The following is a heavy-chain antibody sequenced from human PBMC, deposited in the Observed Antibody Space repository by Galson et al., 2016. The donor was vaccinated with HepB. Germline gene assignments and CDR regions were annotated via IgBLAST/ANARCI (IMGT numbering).Heavy chain of an antibody. V-gene: IGHV4-59*01. Sequence: ETLSLTCSVSGGSISTYYWSWIRQPPGKGLEWLGYIYYSGSTNYNPSLKNRVTISVDTSKNQFSLKLSSVTAADTAVYYCARLEQFCITTSCHEAFDIWGQGTMVTVSS. CDR1: GGSISTYY. CDR3: ARLEQFCITTSCHEAFDI. D-gene: IGHD2-2*01. CDR2: IYYSGST. J-gene: IGHJ3*02.